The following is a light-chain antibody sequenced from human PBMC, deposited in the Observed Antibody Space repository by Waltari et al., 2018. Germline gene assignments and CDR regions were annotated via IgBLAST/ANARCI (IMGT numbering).Light chain of an antibody. CDR2: EKN. CDR3: KSRDSSGNQLDMV. J-gene: IGLJ2*01. CDR1: SLRSYY. Sequence: SSDLTEDPAVSVALGQTVRITCQGASLRSYYAAWYQQKPGQAPVLVLYEKNIRPPGIPDRFSGSSSGNTASLTITGAQAEDEADYYCKSRDSSGNQLDMVFGGGTKLTVL. V-gene: IGLV3-19*01.